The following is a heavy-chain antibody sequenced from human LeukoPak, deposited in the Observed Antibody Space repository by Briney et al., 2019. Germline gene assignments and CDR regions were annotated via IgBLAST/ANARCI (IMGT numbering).Heavy chain of an antibody. J-gene: IGHJ4*02. D-gene: IGHD5-24*01. CDR1: GFTFSDYG. V-gene: IGHV3-30*02. CDR3: ARTKEMATISYFDS. CDR2: IRYDGSIK. Sequence: GGSLRLSCAASGFTFSDYGMVWVRQAPGKGLEWVAFIRYDGSIKYYTDSVKDRFTVSRDNSRNTLYLQLNSLRAEDTAVYYCARTKEMATISYFDSWGQGTLVTVSS.